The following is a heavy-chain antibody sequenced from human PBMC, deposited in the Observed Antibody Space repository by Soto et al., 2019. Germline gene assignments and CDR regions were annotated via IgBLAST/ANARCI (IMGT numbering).Heavy chain of an antibody. CDR3: ARDLPAAMGGARFDP. J-gene: IGHJ5*02. V-gene: IGHV4-30-4*01. CDR1: GGSISSGDYY. D-gene: IGHD2-2*01. CDR2: IYYSGST. Sequence: PSETLSLTCTVSGGSISSGDYYWSWIRQPPGKGLEWIGYIYYSGSTYYNPSLKSRVTISVDTSKNQYSLKLSSVTAADTAVYYCARDLPAAMGGARFDPWGQGTLVTVSS.